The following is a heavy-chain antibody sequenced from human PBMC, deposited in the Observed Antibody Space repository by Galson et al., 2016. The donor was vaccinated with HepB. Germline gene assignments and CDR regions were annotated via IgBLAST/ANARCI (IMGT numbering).Heavy chain of an antibody. Sequence: SLRLSCATSGFTFSRYSLNWVRLAPGKGPEWVSSISSDNSYGTYADSVRGRFTVSRDNAKNSLYLHMNSLRVDDTAVYYCTRLPLPIPVPGNDEGYWGQGTLVTVSS. CDR3: TRLPLPIPVPGNDEGY. V-gene: IGHV3-21*06. D-gene: IGHD6-19*01. CDR2: ISSDNSYG. CDR1: GFTFSRYS. J-gene: IGHJ4*02.